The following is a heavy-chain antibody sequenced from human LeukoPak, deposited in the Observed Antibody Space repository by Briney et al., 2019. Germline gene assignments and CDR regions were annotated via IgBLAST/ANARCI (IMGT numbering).Heavy chain of an antibody. Sequence: SETLSLTCAVYGGSFSGYYWSWIRQPPGKGLEWIGEINHSGSTNYNPSLKSRVTISVDTSKNQFSLKLSSVTAADTAVYYCARGRHNWFDPWGQGTLVTVFS. D-gene: IGHD1-1*01. J-gene: IGHJ5*02. CDR2: INHSGST. CDR3: ARGRHNWFDP. V-gene: IGHV4-34*01. CDR1: GGSFSGYY.